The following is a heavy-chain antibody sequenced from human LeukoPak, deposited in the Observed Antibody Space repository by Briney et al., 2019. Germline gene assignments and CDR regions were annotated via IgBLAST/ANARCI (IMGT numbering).Heavy chain of an antibody. CDR1: GFTISSYA. J-gene: IGHJ4*02. D-gene: IGHD4-11*01. CDR2: ISGSGGST. Sequence: GGSLRLSCAASGFTISSYAMSWVRQAPGKGLEWVSAISGSGGSTYYADSVKGRFTISRDNSKNTLYLQMNSLRAEDTAVYYCAKKGVRVTVTHFDYWGQGTLVTVSS. CDR3: AKKGVRVTVTHFDY. V-gene: IGHV3-23*01.